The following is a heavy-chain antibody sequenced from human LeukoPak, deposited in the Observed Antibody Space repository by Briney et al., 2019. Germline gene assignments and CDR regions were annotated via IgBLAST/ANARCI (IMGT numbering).Heavy chain of an antibody. CDR3: ARLMYTYGPFDF. J-gene: IGHJ4*02. CDR1: GGSISSYY. V-gene: IGHV4-59*08. Sequence: PSETLSLTCTVSGGSISSYYWSWIRQPPGKGLEWIGYMYYSGSTNYNPSLKSRVTISVDTSKNQFSLKLSSVTVADTAVYYCARLMYTYGPFDFWGQGTLVTVSS. D-gene: IGHD5-18*01. CDR2: MYYSGST.